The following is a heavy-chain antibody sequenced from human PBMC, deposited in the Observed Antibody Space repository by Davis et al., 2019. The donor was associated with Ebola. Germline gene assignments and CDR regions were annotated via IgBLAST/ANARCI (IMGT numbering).Heavy chain of an antibody. D-gene: IGHD3-3*01. CDR3: AKAFPEWYDFWSGYYQSYYGMDV. J-gene: IGHJ6*02. Sequence: PGGSLRLSCAASGFTFSSYAMHWVRQAPGKGLEWVAVISYDGSNKYYADSVKGRFTISRDNSKNTLYLQMNSLRAEDTAVYYCAKAFPEWYDFWSGYYQSYYGMDVWSQGTTVTVSS. CDR1: GFTFSSYA. CDR2: ISYDGSNK. V-gene: IGHV3-30-3*01.